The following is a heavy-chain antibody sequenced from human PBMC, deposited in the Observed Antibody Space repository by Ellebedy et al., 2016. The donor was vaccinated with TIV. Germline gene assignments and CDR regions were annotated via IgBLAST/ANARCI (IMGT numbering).Heavy chain of an antibody. CDR3: GRGSTGNYYAMDV. J-gene: IGHJ6*02. CDR1: GFTVSSNY. V-gene: IGHV3-53*01. D-gene: IGHD1-1*01. CDR2: MYSGGST. Sequence: GGSLRLSXAASGFTVSSNYINWVRQAPGKGLDWVPVMYSGGSTFYADSVKGRFTISRDNSKNTLYLQMNSLRAEDTAVYYCGRGSTGNYYAMDVWGQGTTVTVSS.